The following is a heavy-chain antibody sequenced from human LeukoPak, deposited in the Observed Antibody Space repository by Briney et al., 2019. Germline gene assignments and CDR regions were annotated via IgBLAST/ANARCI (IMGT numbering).Heavy chain of an antibody. CDR3: ARRSNRPIDFAYYFDY. CDR2: IYYSGST. Sequence: SETLSLTCTVSGGSVSSYYWSWIRQPPGKGLEWIGYIYYSGSTNYNPSLKSRVTISVDTSKNQFSLKLSSVTAADTAVYYCARRSNRPIDFAYYFDYWGQGTLVTVSS. CDR1: GGSVSSYY. D-gene: IGHD3-3*01. J-gene: IGHJ4*02. V-gene: IGHV4-59*08.